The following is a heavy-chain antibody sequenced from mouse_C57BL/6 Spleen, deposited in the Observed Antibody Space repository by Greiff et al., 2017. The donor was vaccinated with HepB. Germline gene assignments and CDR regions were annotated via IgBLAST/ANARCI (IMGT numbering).Heavy chain of an antibody. CDR3: ALITTVVAPSYFDV. Sequence: QVHVKQPGAELVRPGSSVKLSCKASGYTFTSYWMHWVKQRPIQGLEWIGNIDPSDSETHYNQKFKDKATLTVDKSSSTAYMQLSSLTSEDSAVYYCALITTVVAPSYFDVWGTGTTVTVSS. V-gene: IGHV1-52*01. J-gene: IGHJ1*03. D-gene: IGHD1-1*01. CDR2: IDPSDSET. CDR1: GYTFTSYW.